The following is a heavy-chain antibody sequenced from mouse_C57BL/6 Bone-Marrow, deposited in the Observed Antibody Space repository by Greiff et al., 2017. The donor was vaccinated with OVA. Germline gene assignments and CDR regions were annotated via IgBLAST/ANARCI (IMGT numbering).Heavy chain of an antibody. CDR1: GYSITSGYY. V-gene: IGHV3-6*01. D-gene: IGHD2-12*01. J-gene: IGHJ2*01. CDR2: ISYDGSN. CDR3: AIRLLP. Sequence: EVKLMESGPGLVKPSQSLSLTCSVTGYSITSGYYWNWIRQFPGNKLEWMGYISYDGSNNYNPSLKNRISITRDTSKNQFFLKLNSVTTEDTATYYCAIRLLPWGQGTTLTVSA.